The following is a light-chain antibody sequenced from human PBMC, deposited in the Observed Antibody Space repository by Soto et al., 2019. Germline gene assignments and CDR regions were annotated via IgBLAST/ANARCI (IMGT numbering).Light chain of an antibody. V-gene: IGLV2-14*01. CDR2: EVS. CDR3: NSYTSSSTWI. CDR1: SSDVGGYNY. J-gene: IGLJ2*01. Sequence: QSVLTQPASVSGSPGQSITISCTGTSSDVGGYNYVSWYQQHPGKAPKLMIYEVSNRPSGVSDRFSCSKSGNTASLTISGLQAEDEADYYCNSYTSSSTWIFGGGTKLTVL.